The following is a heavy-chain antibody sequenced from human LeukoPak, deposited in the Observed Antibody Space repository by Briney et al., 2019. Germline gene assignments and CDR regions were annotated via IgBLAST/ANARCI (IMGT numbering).Heavy chain of an antibody. Sequence: PGGSLRLSCAASGFTFSSYAMSWVRQAPGKGLEWVSAISGSGGSTYYADSVKGRFTISRDNSKNTLYLQMNSLRAEDTAVYYCAKDGILWFGELSNYWGQGTLVTVSS. J-gene: IGHJ4*02. CDR2: ISGSGGST. D-gene: IGHD3-10*01. V-gene: IGHV3-23*01. CDR1: GFTFSSYA. CDR3: AKDGILWFGELSNY.